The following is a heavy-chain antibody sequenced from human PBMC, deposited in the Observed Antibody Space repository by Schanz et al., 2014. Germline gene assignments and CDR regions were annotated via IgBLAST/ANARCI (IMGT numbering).Heavy chain of an antibody. CDR3: ARDVHGYGPHLDY. J-gene: IGHJ4*02. CDR2: ISGSGGST. Sequence: EVQLVQSGGGLVQPGGSLRLSCAASGFTLSNYAMSWVRQAPGKGLEWVSAISGSGGSTYYADSVKGRFTVSRDNSKNTLYLQLNSLRAEDTAVYYCARDVHGYGPHLDYWGQGALXTVSS. V-gene: IGHV3-23*04. CDR1: GFTLSNYA. D-gene: IGHD5-12*01.